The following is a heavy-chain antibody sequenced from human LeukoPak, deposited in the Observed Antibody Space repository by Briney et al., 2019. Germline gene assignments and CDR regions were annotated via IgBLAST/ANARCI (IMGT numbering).Heavy chain of an antibody. J-gene: IGHJ4*02. CDR3: ARQFQQLVFIDY. CDR2: IYYSGST. Sequence: SETLSLTCTVSGGSISSSSYYWGWIRQPPGKGLEWIGSIYYSGSTYYNPSLKSRVTISVDTSENQFSLKLSSVTAADTAVYYCARQFQQLVFIDYWGQGTLVTVSS. CDR1: GGSISSSSYY. V-gene: IGHV4-39*01. D-gene: IGHD6-13*01.